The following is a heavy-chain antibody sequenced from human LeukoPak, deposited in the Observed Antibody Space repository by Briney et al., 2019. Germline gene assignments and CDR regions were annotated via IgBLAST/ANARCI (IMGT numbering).Heavy chain of an antibody. CDR1: GFTFSSYS. CDR2: ISSSSSYI. V-gene: IGHV3-21*01. D-gene: IGHD6-6*01. CDR3: ARDRAARGFDY. J-gene: IGHJ4*02. Sequence: GGSLRLPCAASGFTFSSYSMNWVRQAPGKGLEWVSSISSSSSYIYYADSVKGRFTISRDNAKNSLYLQMNSLRAEDTAVYYCARDRAARGFDYWGQGTLVTVSS.